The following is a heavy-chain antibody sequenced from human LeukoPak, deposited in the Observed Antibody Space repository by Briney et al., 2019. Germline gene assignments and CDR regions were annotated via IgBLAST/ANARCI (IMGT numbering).Heavy chain of an antibody. J-gene: IGHJ4*02. CDR3: AKLFRFDYYGSGSYRYYFDY. D-gene: IGHD3-10*01. Sequence: PGGSLRLSCAASGFTFSSYAMSWVRQAPGKGLEWVSAISGSGGSTYYADSVKGRFTISRDNSKNTLYLQMNSLRAEDTAVYYCAKLFRFDYYGSGSYRYYFDYWGQGTLVTVSS. CDR1: GFTFSSYA. V-gene: IGHV3-23*01. CDR2: ISGSGGST.